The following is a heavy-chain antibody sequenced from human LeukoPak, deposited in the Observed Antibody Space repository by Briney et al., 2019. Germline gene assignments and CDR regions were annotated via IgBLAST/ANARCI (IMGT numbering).Heavy chain of an antibody. Sequence: ASVKVSCKASGYTFTGYYMHWVRQAPGQGLEWMGWINPNSGGTNYAQKFQGRVTMTRDTSISTAYMELSRLRSDDTAVYYCARGPLTGMLIADYWGQGTLVTVSS. J-gene: IGHJ4*02. CDR1: GYTFTGYY. CDR2: INPNSGGT. V-gene: IGHV1-2*02. CDR3: ARGPLTGMLIADY. D-gene: IGHD7-27*01.